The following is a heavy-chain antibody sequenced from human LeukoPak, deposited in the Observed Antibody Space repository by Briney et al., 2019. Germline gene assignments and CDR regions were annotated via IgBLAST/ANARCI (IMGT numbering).Heavy chain of an antibody. V-gene: IGHV3-23*01. CDR1: GFTFSSYA. J-gene: IGHJ3*02. CDR2: ISGSGGST. Sequence: GGSLRLSCAASGFTFSSYAMSWVRQAPGKGLEWVSAISGSGGSTYYADSVKGRLTISRDNSKNTLYLQMNSLRAEDTDVYYCSSPYGSGSYSPDAFDIWGQGTMVTVSS. CDR3: SSPYGSGSYSPDAFDI. D-gene: IGHD3-10*01.